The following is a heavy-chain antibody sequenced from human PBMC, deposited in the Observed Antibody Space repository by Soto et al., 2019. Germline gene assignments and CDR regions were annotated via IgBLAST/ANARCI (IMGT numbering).Heavy chain of an antibody. CDR3: ARDRRQTMRGFYYFDY. D-gene: IGHD3-22*01. CDR1: GFTLSDHY. Sequence: GGSLRLSCAGSGFTLSDHYIDWVRQAPGKGLEWVGRSRDKAQGYSTAYAASVKGRFTTSRDESKNSVYLQMNSLRAEDTAVYYCARDRRQTMRGFYYFDYWGQGTLVTVSS. V-gene: IGHV3-72*01. CDR2: SRDKAQGYST. J-gene: IGHJ4*02.